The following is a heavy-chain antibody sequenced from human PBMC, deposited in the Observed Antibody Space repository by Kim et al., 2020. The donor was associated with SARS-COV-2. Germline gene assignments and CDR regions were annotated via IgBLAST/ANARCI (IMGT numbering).Heavy chain of an antibody. J-gene: IGHJ6*04. Sequence: GGSLRLSCAASGFTISSYAMSWVRQAEGKGLEWVSSISGRGGSTYYADSVKGRFTISRDNSKNTLYLQMHSLRAEGTAVYYCAKARGGHSGSYYGHYYYGMDVWGEGDTVTLSS. CDR2: ISGRGGST. D-gene: IGHD1-26*01. V-gene: IGHV3-23*01. CDR3: AKARGGHSGSYYGHYYYGMDV. CDR1: GFTISSYA.